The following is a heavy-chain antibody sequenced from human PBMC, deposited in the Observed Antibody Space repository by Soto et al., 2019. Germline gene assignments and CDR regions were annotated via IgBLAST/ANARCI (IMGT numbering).Heavy chain of an antibody. CDR3: ASLSFDYGDYVFDY. Sequence: ASVKVSCKASGYTFTSYGISWVRQAPGQGLEWMGWISAYNGNTSYAQKFQGRVTMTRDTSTSTVYMELSSLRSEDTAVYYCASLSFDYGDYVFDYWGQGTLVTVSS. CDR1: GYTFTSYG. V-gene: IGHV1-18*04. D-gene: IGHD4-17*01. J-gene: IGHJ4*02. CDR2: ISAYNGNT.